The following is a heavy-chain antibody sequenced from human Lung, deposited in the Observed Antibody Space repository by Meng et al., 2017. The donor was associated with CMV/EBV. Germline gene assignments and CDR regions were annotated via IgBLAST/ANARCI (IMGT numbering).Heavy chain of an antibody. CDR1: GGSISSSSYY. J-gene: IGHJ4*02. V-gene: IGHV4-39*01. Sequence: RKSQELGPGLVKPSETLSLTCNVSGGSISSSSYYWAWIRQPPGEGLEWIGSVVYSGTTYYTSSLKSRVSISVDTSKNQFSLKLSSVTAADTAVYYCARHHHSPTFDYWGQGTLVTVSS. CDR2: VVYSGTT. CDR3: ARHHHSPTFDY. D-gene: IGHD1-14*01.